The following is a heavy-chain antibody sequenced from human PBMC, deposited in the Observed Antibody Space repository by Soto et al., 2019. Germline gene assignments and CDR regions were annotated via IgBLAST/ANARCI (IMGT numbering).Heavy chain of an antibody. J-gene: IGHJ4*02. CDR3: ARGYRESGYSSSWVFDY. Sequence: QVQLQESGPGLVKPSQTLSLICTVSGGSINSGGYYWNWIRQHPGKGLEWIGYIFYSGSTYYNPFRRSRVTISADSSENQFSLNLISVTSADTAVYFWARGYRESGYSSSWVFDYWGQGTLGNVSS. D-gene: IGHD6-13*01. V-gene: IGHV4-31*03. CDR1: GGSINSGGYY. CDR2: IFYSGST.